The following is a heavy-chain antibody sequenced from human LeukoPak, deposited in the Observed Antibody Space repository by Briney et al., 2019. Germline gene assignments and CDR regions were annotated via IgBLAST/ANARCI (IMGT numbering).Heavy chain of an antibody. Sequence: PSETLSLTCAVSGGSITSSNWWSWVRQPPGGGLEWIAEIYHSGNINYNPSLKSRVTISVDKSKNQLSLKVDSVTAADTAVYYCARDPVATPGTAFDLWGHGTMVTVSS. D-gene: IGHD6-13*01. J-gene: IGHJ3*01. CDR3: ARDPVATPGTAFDL. V-gene: IGHV4-4*02. CDR2: IYHSGNI. CDR1: GGSITSSNW.